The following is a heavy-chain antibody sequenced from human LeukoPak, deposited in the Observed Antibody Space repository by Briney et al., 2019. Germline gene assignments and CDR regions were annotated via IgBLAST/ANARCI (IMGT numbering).Heavy chain of an antibody. D-gene: IGHD3/OR15-3a*01. J-gene: IGHJ4*02. V-gene: IGHV1-18*01. CDR2: ISAYNGNT. Sequence: ASVKVSCKASGYTFTSYGISWVRQAPGQGLEWMGWISAYNGNTNYAQKFQGRVTMTRDTSTTTVYMELSSLTSEHTAVYYCARWTNTYLDYWGQGTLVTVSS. CDR1: GYTFTSYG. CDR3: ARWTNTYLDY.